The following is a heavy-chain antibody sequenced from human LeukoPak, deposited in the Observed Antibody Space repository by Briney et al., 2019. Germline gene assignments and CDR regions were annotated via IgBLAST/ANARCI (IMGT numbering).Heavy chain of an antibody. CDR3: ASLSGGSYAYYGMDV. Sequence: ASVKVSCKASGYTFTSYYMHWVRQAPGQGLEWMGIINPSGGSTSYAQKFQGRVTMTRDTFTSTVYMELSSLRFEDTAVYYCASLSGGSYAYYGMDVWGQGTTVTVSS. D-gene: IGHD2-15*01. V-gene: IGHV1-46*01. CDR1: GYTFTSYY. CDR2: INPSGGST. J-gene: IGHJ6*02.